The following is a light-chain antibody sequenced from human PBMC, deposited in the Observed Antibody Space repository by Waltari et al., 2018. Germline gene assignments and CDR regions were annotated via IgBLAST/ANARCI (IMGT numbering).Light chain of an antibody. Sequence: DIQMTQSPSTLSASVGDRVTITCRASQNVYILLAWYQQKPGNAPKLLIYGASTLESGVPLRFSGSGSGTEFTLTISSLQPDDFATYYCQQYITYPLTFGGGARVEIK. CDR3: QQYITYPLT. J-gene: IGKJ4*01. V-gene: IGKV1-5*01. CDR2: GAS. CDR1: QNVYIL.